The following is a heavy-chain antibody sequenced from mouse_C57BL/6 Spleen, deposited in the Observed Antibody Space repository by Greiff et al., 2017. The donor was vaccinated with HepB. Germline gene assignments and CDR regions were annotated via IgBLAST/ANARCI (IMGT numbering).Heavy chain of an antibody. D-gene: IGHD1-1*01. CDR3: ARGELLKDYYAMDY. V-gene: IGHV1-26*01. J-gene: IGHJ4*01. CDR1: GYTFTDYY. CDR2: INPNNGGT. Sequence: EVQLQQSGPELVKPGASVKISCKASGYTFTDYYMNWVKQSHGKSLEWIGDINPNNGGTSYNQKFKGKATLTVDKSSSTAYMELRSLTSEDSAVYYCARGELLKDYYAMDYWGQGTSVTVSS.